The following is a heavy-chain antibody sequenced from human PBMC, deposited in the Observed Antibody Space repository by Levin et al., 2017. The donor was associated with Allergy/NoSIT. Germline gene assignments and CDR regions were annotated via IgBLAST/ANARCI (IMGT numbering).Heavy chain of an antibody. Sequence: ASVKVSCKASGYTFTSYGISWVRQAPGQGLEWMGWISAYNGNTNYAQKLQGRVTMTTDTSTSTAYMELRSLRSDDTAVYYCARDLRGANDYGASYYYYYYYMDGWGKGTTVTVSS. CDR1: GYTFTSYG. J-gene: IGHJ6*03. V-gene: IGHV1-18*01. CDR2: ISAYNGNT. CDR3: ARDLRGANDYGASYYYYYYYMDG. D-gene: IGHD4-17*01.